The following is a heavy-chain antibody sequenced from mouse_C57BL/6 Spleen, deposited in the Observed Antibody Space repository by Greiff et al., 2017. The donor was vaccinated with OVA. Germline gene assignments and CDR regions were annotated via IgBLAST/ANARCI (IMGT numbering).Heavy chain of an antibody. CDR2: FYPGSGSL. V-gene: IGHV1-62-2*01. J-gene: IGHJ1*03. D-gene: IGHD1-1*01. Sequence: VQLVESGAELVKPGASVKLSCKASGYTFTEYTIHWVKQRSGQGLEWIGWFYPGSGSLKYNEKFKDKATLTADKSSSTVYMELSRLTSEDSAVYFCARHEDYYGSSYGYCDVWGTGTTVTVSS. CDR1: GYTFTEYT. CDR3: ARHEDYYGSSYGYCDV.